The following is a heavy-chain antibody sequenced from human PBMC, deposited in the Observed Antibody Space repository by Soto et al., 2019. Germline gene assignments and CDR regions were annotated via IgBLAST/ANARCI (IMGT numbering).Heavy chain of an antibody. V-gene: IGHV3-74*01. Sequence: GGSLRLSSAASGFTFSTYWMHWVRQAPGKGLVWVSRIKSDGSSTTYADSVKGRFTISRDNAKNTLYLQMNSLRVEDTAVYYCARSDWFDPWGQGTLVTVSS. CDR1: GFTFSTYW. CDR2: IKSDGSST. CDR3: ARSDWFDP. J-gene: IGHJ5*02.